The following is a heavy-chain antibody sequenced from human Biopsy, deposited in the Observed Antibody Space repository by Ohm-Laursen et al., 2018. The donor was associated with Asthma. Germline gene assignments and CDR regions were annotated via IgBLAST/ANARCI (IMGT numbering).Heavy chain of an antibody. CDR1: GFSLTTTGMS. D-gene: IGHD5-24*01. V-gene: IGHV2-70*01. J-gene: IGHJ6*02. Sequence: TQTLTLTCTFSGFSLTTTGMSVSWIRQPPGKALEWLALIDWDDDKYYSASLKIRLTISKDSSKNQVVLTMTDVDPVDTGTYYCGRAYNPNGMDVWGQGTTVTVSS. CDR2: IDWDDDK. CDR3: GRAYNPNGMDV.